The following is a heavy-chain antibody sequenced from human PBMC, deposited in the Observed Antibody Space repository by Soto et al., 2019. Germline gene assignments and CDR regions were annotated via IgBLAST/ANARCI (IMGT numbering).Heavy chain of an antibody. J-gene: IGHJ4*02. Sequence: QITLNESGLTQVKPRQTLTLTCTFSGFSLTTSGVGVGWIRQSPGKAPEWLALIYWDDDKHYSPSLKSRLTITKDTSKNQVVLTMADLDPADTATYYCAHRVLRTVFGLVTTTAIYFDFWGQGTPVAVSS. D-gene: IGHD3-3*01. CDR1: GFSLTTSGVG. CDR3: AHRVLRTVFGLVTTTAIYFDF. V-gene: IGHV2-5*02. CDR2: IYWDDDK.